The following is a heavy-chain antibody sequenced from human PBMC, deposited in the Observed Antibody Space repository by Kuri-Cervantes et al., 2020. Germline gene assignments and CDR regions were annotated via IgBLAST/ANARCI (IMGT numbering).Heavy chain of an antibody. CDR2: IYYSGST. Sequence: SETLSLTCTVSGGSVSSGSYYWSWIRQPPGKGLEWVGYIYYSGSTNYNPSLKSRVTISVDTSKNQFSLKLTSVTAADTAVYYCARGAGFLTANAFDIWGQGTMVTVSS. D-gene: IGHD1-14*01. CDR3: ARGAGFLTANAFDI. J-gene: IGHJ3*02. V-gene: IGHV4-61*01. CDR1: GGSVSSGSYY.